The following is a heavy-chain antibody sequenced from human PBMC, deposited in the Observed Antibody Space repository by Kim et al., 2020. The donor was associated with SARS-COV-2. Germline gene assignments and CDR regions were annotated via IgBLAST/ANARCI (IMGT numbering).Heavy chain of an antibody. CDR2: T. V-gene: IGHV1-3*01. D-gene: IGHD2-15*01. CDR3: ARDRGDMTLDY. J-gene: IGHJ4*02. Sequence: TKYAQKVQGRVTITRDTSASTAYMELSSLRSEDTAVYYCARDRGDMTLDYWGQGTLVTVSS.